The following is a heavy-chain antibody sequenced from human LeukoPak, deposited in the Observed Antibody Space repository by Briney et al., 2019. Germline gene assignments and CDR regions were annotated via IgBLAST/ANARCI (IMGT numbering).Heavy chain of an antibody. V-gene: IGHV4-39*07. CDR1: GGSISSSSYY. D-gene: IGHD3-16*01. CDR2: IYYSGST. J-gene: IGHJ4*02. Sequence: SETLSLTCTVSGGSISSSSYYWGWIRQPPGKGLEWIGSIYYSGSTYYNPSLKSRVTISADTSKNQFSLKLNSMTTADTAVYYCRGAGWLIDYWGQGILVTVSS. CDR3: RGAGWLIDY.